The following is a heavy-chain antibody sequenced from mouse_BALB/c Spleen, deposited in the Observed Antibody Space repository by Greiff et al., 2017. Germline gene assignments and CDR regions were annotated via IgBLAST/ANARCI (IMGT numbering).Heavy chain of an antibody. V-gene: IGHV14-1*02. CDR3: ASYYYGSSAFAY. D-gene: IGHD1-1*01. Sequence: VQLQQSGAELVRPGALVKLSCKASGFNIKDYYMHWVKQRPEQGLEWIGWIDPENGNTIYDPKFQGKASITADTSSNTAYLQLSSLTSEDTAVYYCASYYYGSSAFAYWGQGTLVTVSA. CDR1: GFNIKDYY. J-gene: IGHJ3*01. CDR2: IDPENGNT.